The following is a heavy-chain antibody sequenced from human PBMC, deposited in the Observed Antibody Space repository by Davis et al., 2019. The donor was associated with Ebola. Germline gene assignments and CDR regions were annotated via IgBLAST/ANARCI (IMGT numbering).Heavy chain of an antibody. CDR3: SRVVTGRGSHLDY. J-gene: IGHJ4*02. Sequence: GESLKISCATSGFTFITYSMSWVRQAPGKGLEWLSYIRYGGSVMYYPDSVKGRVTISRDNAENSVYLQMNSLRDEDPAVYYCSRVVTGRGSHLDYWGQGPRFTVSS. V-gene: IGHV3-48*02. CDR1: GFTFITYS. D-gene: IGHD1-26*01. CDR2: IRYGGSVM.